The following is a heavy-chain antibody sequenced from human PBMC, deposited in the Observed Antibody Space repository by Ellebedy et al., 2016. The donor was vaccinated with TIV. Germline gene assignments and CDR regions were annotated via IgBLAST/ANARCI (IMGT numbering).Heavy chain of an antibody. D-gene: IGHD2/OR15-2a*01. CDR1: GGSINSDNY. J-gene: IGHJ5*01. V-gene: IGHV4-4*02. Sequence: MPSETLSLTCAVSGGSINSDNYWSWVRQSPGRGLEWIGEVYHSGHTNYNPSLRSRVSISVDKSKSQFSLRLRSMTAADTAVYYCARDWTRGGGYFASWFDSWGQGTLVTVSS. CDR3: ARDWTRGGGYFASWFDS. CDR2: VYHSGHT.